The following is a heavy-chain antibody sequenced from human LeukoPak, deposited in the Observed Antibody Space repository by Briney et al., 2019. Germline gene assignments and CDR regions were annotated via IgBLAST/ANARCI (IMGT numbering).Heavy chain of an antibody. Sequence: SETLSPTCTVSGGSISGYYWSWIRQPPGKGLEWIGYIYYSGSTNYNPSLKSRVTMSVDTSKNQFSLKLSSVTAADTAVYYCAREADYGYPVIDYWGQGTLVTVSS. D-gene: IGHD4-17*01. CDR2: IYYSGST. V-gene: IGHV4-59*12. J-gene: IGHJ4*02. CDR1: GGSISGYY. CDR3: AREADYGYPVIDY.